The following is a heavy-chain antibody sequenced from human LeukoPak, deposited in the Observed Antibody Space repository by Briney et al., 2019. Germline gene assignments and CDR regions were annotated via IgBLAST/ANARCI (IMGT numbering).Heavy chain of an antibody. J-gene: IGHJ4*02. V-gene: IGHV3-23*01. Sequence: QPGGSLRLSCAASGFTFSSYAMSWVRQAPGKGLEWVSAISGSGGSTYYADSVKGRFTISRDNSKNTLYLQMNSLRAEDTAVYYCADFDRDSSGRSYFDYWGQGTLVTVSS. CDR3: ADFDRDSSGRSYFDY. D-gene: IGHD6-19*01. CDR1: GFTFSSYA. CDR2: ISGSGGST.